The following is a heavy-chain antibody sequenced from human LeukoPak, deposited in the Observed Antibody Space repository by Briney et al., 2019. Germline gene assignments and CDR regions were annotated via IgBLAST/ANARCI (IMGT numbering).Heavy chain of an antibody. Sequence: GGSLRLSCAASGFTFSDYALGWVRQAPGRGLEWVATLSGSGAGTYYSDSVQDRFTISRDNSKRTLFLQMNSLRAEDTAFYYCAKAELGVDTFFDYWGQGTLVTVSS. CDR1: GFTFSDYA. J-gene: IGHJ4*02. V-gene: IGHV3-23*01. CDR3: AKAELGVDTFFDY. CDR2: LSGSGAGT. D-gene: IGHD3-3*01.